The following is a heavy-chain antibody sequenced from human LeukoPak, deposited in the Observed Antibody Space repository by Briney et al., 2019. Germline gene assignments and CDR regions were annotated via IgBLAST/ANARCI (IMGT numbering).Heavy chain of an antibody. Sequence: PSETLSLTCTVSGGSISSSSYYWDRIRQPPGKGLEWIGTIYYRGSTYYNPSLKSRVTISVDTSKNLFSLKLSSVTAADTAVYYCARHVISGWNLLDYWGQGTLVTVSS. J-gene: IGHJ4*02. D-gene: IGHD6-19*01. CDR2: IYYRGST. CDR3: ARHVISGWNLLDY. V-gene: IGHV4-39*01. CDR1: GGSISSSSYY.